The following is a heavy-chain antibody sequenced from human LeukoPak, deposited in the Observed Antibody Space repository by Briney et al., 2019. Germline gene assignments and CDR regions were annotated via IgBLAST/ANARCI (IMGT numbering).Heavy chain of an antibody. CDR1: GFTFSSYA. D-gene: IGHD5-18*01. CDR3: ASLDTAKQPLANH. V-gene: IGHV3-7*03. Sequence: GGSLRLSCAASGFTFSSYAMSWVRQAPGKGLEWVANIREERGQEYYVDSVKGRFTISKNSAKNSLYLQMNTLRVEDTAMYYCASLDTAKQPLANHWGQGTLVTVSS. CDR2: IREERGQE. J-gene: IGHJ5*02.